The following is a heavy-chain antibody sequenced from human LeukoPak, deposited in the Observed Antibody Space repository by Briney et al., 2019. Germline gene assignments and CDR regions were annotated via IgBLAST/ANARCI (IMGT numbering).Heavy chain of an antibody. J-gene: IGHJ4*02. V-gene: IGHV3-23*01. CDR2: TSASGDGT. Sequence: GGSLRLSCAASGFTFSSTAMSWVRRAPGKGLEWVSATSASGDGTFYADSVKGRFTVSRDNSKNMLYLQMNSLRGDDTAVYYCARKYSGTNPFDYWGQGTLVTVSS. CDR3: ARKYSGTNPFDY. CDR1: GFTFSSTA. D-gene: IGHD1-26*01.